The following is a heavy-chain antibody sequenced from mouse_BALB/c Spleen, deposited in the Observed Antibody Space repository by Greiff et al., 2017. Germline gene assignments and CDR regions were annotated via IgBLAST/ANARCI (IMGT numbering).Heavy chain of an antibody. CDR2: ISSGGSYT. CDR3: ARVATVVATNFDY. V-gene: IGHV5-9-4*01. J-gene: IGHJ2*01. CDR1: GFTFSSYA. D-gene: IGHD1-1*01. Sequence: EVQGVESGGGLVKPGGSLKLSCAASGFTFSSYAMSWVRQSPEKRLEWVAEISSGGSYTYYPDTVTGRFTISRDNAKNTLYLEMSSLRSEDTAMYYCARVATVVATNFDYWGQGTTLTVSS.